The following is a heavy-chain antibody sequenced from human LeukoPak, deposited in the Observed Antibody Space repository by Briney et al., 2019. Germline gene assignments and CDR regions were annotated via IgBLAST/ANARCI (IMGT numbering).Heavy chain of an antibody. Sequence: ASVKVSCKASGYTFTNYGISWVRQAPGQGLEWMGWINPNSGGTYYAQKFQGRVTMTRDTSISTAYMELSRLRSDDTAVYYCARAGKDFWSGYYMALDYWGQGTLVTVSS. CDR1: GYTFTNYG. CDR3: ARAGKDFWSGYYMALDY. J-gene: IGHJ4*02. D-gene: IGHD3-3*01. V-gene: IGHV1-2*02. CDR2: INPNSGGT.